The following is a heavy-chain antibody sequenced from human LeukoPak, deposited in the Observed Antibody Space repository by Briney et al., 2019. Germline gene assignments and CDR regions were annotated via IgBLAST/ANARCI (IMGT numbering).Heavy chain of an antibody. Sequence: GGSLRLSCAASGFTFSTYWMNWVRQTPGKGLEWVSYISSSSSTIYYADSVKGRFTISRDNAKNSLYLQMNSLRVEDTAVYYCARDLAGGAPDYWGQGTLVTVSS. CDR2: ISSSSSTI. D-gene: IGHD1-26*01. CDR1: GFTFSTYW. CDR3: ARDLAGGAPDY. V-gene: IGHV3-48*04. J-gene: IGHJ4*02.